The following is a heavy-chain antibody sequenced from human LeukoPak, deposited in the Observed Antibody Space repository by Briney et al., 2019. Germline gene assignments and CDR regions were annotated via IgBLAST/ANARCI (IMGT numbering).Heavy chain of an antibody. V-gene: IGHV3-21*01. CDR3: ARDTQTYYDVLALDY. CDR2: ISSSSSYI. CDR1: GFTFSSYG. J-gene: IGHJ4*02. Sequence: GGSLRLSCAASGFTFSSYGMHWVRQAPGKGLEWVSSISSSSSYIYYADSVKGRFTISRDNAKNSLYLQMNSLRAEDTAVYYCARDTQTYYDVLALDYWGQGTLVTVSS. D-gene: IGHD3-9*01.